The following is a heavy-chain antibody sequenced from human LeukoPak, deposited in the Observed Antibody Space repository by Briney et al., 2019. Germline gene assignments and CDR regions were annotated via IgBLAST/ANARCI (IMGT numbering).Heavy chain of an antibody. CDR3: ARVSRIVATIYFDY. D-gene: IGHD5-12*01. Sequence: SETLSLTCTVSGGSISSYYWYWIRQPPGKGLEWIGYFYYSGSTSYSPSLKSRVTISVDTSKNQFSLKLSSVTAADTAVYYCARVSRIVATIYFDYWGQGTLVTVSS. CDR2: FYYSGST. CDR1: GGSISSYY. J-gene: IGHJ4*02. V-gene: IGHV4-59*13.